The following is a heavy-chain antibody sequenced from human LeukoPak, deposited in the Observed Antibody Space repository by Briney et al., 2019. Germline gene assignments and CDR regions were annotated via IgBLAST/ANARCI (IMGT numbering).Heavy chain of an antibody. CDR2: ISYDGSNK. V-gene: IGHV3-30*18. Sequence: GGSLRLSCAASGFTFSSYGMHWVRQAPGKGLEWVAVISYDGSNKYYADSVKGQFTISRDNSKNTLYLQMNSLRAEDTAVYYCANLAMVRGAPAHGMDVWGQGTTVTVSS. J-gene: IGHJ6*02. CDR3: ANLAMVRGAPAHGMDV. D-gene: IGHD3-10*01. CDR1: GFTFSSYG.